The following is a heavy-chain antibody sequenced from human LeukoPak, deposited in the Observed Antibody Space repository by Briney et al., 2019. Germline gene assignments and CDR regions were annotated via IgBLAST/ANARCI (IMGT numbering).Heavy chain of an antibody. J-gene: IGHJ4*02. CDR3: ARGRGSSGYYEAY. V-gene: IGHV1-8*01. Sequence: GASVKVSCKASGYTFISYDINWVRQATGQGLEWMGWMNPNSGNTGYAQKFQGRVTMTRNTSIRTAYMELSSLRYEDTAVYYCARGRGSSGYYEAYWGQGTLVTVSS. CDR2: MNPNSGNT. D-gene: IGHD3-22*01. CDR1: GYTFISYD.